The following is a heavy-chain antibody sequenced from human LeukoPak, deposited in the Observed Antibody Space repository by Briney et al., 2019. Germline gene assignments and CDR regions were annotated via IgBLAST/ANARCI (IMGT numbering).Heavy chain of an antibody. J-gene: IGHJ4*02. CDR1: GFTFSSYS. D-gene: IGHD3-9*01. V-gene: IGHV3-21*01. CDR3: ARDDILTGYYLSTFDY. Sequence: GGSLRLSCAASGFTFSSYSMNWVRQAPGKGLEWVSSISSSSSYIYYADSVKGRFTISRDNAKNSLYLQMNSLRAEDTAVYYCARDDILTGYYLSTFDYWGQGTLVTVSS. CDR2: ISSSSSYI.